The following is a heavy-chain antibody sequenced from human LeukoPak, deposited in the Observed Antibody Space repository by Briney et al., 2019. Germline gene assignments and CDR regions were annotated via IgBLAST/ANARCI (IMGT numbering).Heavy chain of an antibody. CDR2: FDPEDGET. J-gene: IGHJ6*02. CDR1: GYTLTELS. D-gene: IGHD2-2*01. Sequence: GASVKVSCKVSGYTLTELSMHWVRQAPGKGLECMGGFDPEDGETIYAQKFQGRVTMTEDTSTDTAYMELSSLRSEDTAVYYCATGYCSSTSCYHYYYHGMDVWGQGTTVTVSS. CDR3: ATGYCSSTSCYHYYYHGMDV. V-gene: IGHV1-24*01.